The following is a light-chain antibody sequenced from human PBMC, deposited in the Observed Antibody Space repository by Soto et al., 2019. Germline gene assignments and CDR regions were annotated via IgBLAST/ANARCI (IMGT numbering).Light chain of an antibody. CDR3: QQYDSSPQT. J-gene: IGKJ2*01. V-gene: IGKV3-20*01. CDR2: DAS. Sequence: EIVLTQSPGTLSLSPGERATLSCRASQSVSSSSLAWYQQKPGQAPRLFIYDASSRATGIPDRFSGSGSGTDFTLTISRLEPEDFAVYYCQQYDSSPQTFGQGTKLEIK. CDR1: QSVSSSS.